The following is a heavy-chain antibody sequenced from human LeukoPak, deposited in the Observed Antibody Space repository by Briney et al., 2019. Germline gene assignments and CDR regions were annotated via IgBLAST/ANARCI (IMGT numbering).Heavy chain of an antibody. CDR3: AKDRWHQLVSYPHHY. J-gene: IGHJ4*02. D-gene: IGHD6-13*01. V-gene: IGHV3-30*18. CDR2: ISYDGRNK. Sequence: PGRSLRLSCAASGFTFSSHAMHWVRQAPGKGLEWVAVISYDGRNKYYAESVKGRITISGDNSKNTLYLQMNSLRAEDTAVYYCAKDRWHQLVSYPHHYWGQGTLVSVSS. CDR1: GFTFSSHA.